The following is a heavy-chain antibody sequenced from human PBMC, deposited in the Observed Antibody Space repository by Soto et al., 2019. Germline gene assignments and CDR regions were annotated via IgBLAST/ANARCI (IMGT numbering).Heavy chain of an antibody. CDR1: GYTFTSYD. J-gene: IGHJ4*02. Sequence: ASVKVSCKASGYTFTSYDINWVRQATGQGLEWMGWMNPNSGNTGYAQKFQGRVTMTRNTSISTAYMELSSLRSEDTAVYYCARSYCTNGVRLADWGQGTLVTVAS. CDR3: ARSYCTNGVRLAD. D-gene: IGHD2-8*01. V-gene: IGHV1-8*01. CDR2: MNPNSGNT.